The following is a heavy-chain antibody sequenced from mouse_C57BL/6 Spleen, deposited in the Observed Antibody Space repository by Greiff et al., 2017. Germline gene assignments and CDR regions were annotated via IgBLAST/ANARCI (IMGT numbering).Heavy chain of an antibody. CDR2: ISAGGSYT. D-gene: IGHD1-1*01. J-gene: IGHJ1*03. Sequence: EVHLVESGGGLVKPGGSLKLSCAASGFTFSSYAMSWVRQTPEKRLEWVATISAGGSYTYYQDNVKGRFTISRDNAKNNLYLQMSHLKSEDTSMYYCARDHYGSSYGYGDVWGTGTTVTVSS. CDR3: ARDHYGSSYGYGDV. CDR1: GFTFSSYA. V-gene: IGHV5-4*01.